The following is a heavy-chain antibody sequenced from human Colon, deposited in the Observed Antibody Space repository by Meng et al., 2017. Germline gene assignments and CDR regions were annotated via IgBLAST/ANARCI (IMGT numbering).Heavy chain of an antibody. D-gene: IGHD4-17*01. J-gene: IGHJ5*02. CDR2: IYYSGSS. Sequence: VQLQELGPELGQPPQTPAFTCPVSGGSISSGDYCWSWICQPPGKGLEWIGYIYYSGSSYSNESLKRRVTISIARSKNQFSLKLSSGTAADTAVYYCASARKHYGERGWFDPWGQGTLVTVSS. CDR3: ASARKHYGERGWFDP. CDR1: GGSISSGDYC. V-gene: IGHV4-30-4*01.